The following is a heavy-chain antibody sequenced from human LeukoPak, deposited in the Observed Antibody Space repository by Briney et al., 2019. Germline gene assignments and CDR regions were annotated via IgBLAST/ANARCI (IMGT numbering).Heavy chain of an antibody. CDR1: GGSISSYY. V-gene: IGHV4-59*01. D-gene: IGHD3-3*01. J-gene: IGHJ5*02. Sequence: SETLSLTCTVSGGSISSYYWSWIRQPPGKGLEWIGYIYYSGSTNYNPSLKSRVTISVDTSKNQFSLKLSSVTAADTAVYYCARGSYDFWSGYSGNWFDPWGQGTLVTVSS. CDR3: ARGSYDFWSGYSGNWFDP. CDR2: IYYSGST.